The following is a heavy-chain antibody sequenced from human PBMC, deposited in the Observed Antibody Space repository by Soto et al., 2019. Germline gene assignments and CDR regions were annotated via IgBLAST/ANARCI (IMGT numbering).Heavy chain of an antibody. D-gene: IGHD3-22*01. CDR3: ASYYDSSGYYPSWFDP. J-gene: IGHJ5*02. Sequence: SVEVFCKASGGTFSSYAISWVRQAPGQGLEWMGGIIPIFGTANYAQKFQGRVTITADKSTSTAYMELSSLRSEDTAVYYCASYYDSSGYYPSWFDPWGQGTLVTVSS. CDR1: GGTFSSYA. CDR2: IIPIFGTA. V-gene: IGHV1-69*06.